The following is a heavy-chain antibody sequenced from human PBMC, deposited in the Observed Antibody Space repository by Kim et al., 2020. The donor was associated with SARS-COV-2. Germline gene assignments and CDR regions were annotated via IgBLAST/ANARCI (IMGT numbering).Heavy chain of an antibody. CDR3: AKGGGIVGATDFDY. Sequence: ADAVKGRFTISRDNSKNTLYLQMNSLRAEDTAVYYCAKGGGIVGATDFDYWGQGTLVTVSS. D-gene: IGHD1-26*01. J-gene: IGHJ4*02. V-gene: IGHV3-23*03.